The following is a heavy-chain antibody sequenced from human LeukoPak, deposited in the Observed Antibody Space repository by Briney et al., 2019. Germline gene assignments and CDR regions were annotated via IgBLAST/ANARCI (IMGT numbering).Heavy chain of an antibody. CDR1: GFTFSDYY. CDR2: ISSSSSYT. J-gene: IGHJ1*01. Sequence: AGGSLRLSCAASGFTFSDYYMSWIRQAPGKGLEWLSYISSSSSYTNYADSVKGRFTISRDNAKNSLYLQMNSLRAEDTAVYYCARSAIAAAGNAEYFQLWGQGTLVAVSS. D-gene: IGHD6-13*01. CDR3: ARSAIAAAGNAEYFQL. V-gene: IGHV3-11*03.